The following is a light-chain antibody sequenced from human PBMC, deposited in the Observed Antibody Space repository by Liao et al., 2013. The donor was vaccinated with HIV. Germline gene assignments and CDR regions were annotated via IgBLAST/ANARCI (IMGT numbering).Light chain of an antibody. J-gene: IGLJ1*01. Sequence: SYELTQPPSVSVSPGQTASITCSGDKLGHKYACWYQQKPGQSPVLVIYQDSKRPSGIPERFSGSNSGNTATLTISGTQPMDEADYYCQAWDSNTAYVFGTGTKVSVL. V-gene: IGLV3-1*01. CDR3: QAWDSNTAYV. CDR2: QDS. CDR1: KLGHKY.